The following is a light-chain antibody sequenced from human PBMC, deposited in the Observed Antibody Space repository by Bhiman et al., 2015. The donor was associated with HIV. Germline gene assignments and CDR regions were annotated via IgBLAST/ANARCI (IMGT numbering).Light chain of an antibody. J-gene: IGLJ1*01. Sequence: QSALTQPASVSGSPGQSITISCTGTSSYVGGYNYVSWYQQHPGKAPKLMIYDVSERPSGVSNRFSGSKSGTSASLAIAGLQAEDEVDYYCQSYDNSLSGWVFGAGTKVTVL. V-gene: IGLV2-14*03. CDR2: DVS. CDR3: QSYDNSLSGWV. CDR1: SSYVGGYNY.